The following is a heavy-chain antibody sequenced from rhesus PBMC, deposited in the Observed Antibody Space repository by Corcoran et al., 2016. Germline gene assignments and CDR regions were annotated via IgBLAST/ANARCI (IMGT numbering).Heavy chain of an antibody. V-gene: IGHV3S5*01. CDR2: IKSGGGSA. CDR3: AKDSIYGGAVDY. D-gene: IGHD4-29*01. CDR1: GFTFSSYG. Sequence: EVQLVETGGGLVQPGGSLKLSCAASGFTFSSYGMSWVRQAPGKGLEWVSAIKSGGGSAYYADSVKGRFTISRDTSKNTRSLQMNSLRAEDTAVYCCAKDSIYGGAVDYWGQGVLVTVSS. J-gene: IGHJ4*01.